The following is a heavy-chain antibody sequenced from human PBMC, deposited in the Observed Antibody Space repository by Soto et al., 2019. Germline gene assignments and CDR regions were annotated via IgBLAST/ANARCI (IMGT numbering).Heavy chain of an antibody. CDR3: ATGANFYYDTSRF. CDR1: GFTFSIYA. D-gene: IGHD3-22*01. CDR2: MSPNGSNQ. J-gene: IGHJ4*02. V-gene: IGHV3-30-3*01. Sequence: WGTLRLSCAAPGFTFSIYAFHWVRLAPGKGLEWVAVMSPNGSNQYYADSVKGRFTISRDASKSTLYLQMTSLRPDDTAVYYCATGANFYYDTSRFWGQGTLVTVSS.